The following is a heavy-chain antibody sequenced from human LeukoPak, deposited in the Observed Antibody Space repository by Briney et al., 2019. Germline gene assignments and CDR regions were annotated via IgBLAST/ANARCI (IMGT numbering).Heavy chain of an antibody. CDR3: AKSRHSSSWYYFDY. Sequence: SETLSLTCTVPGGSISSYYWSWIRQPPGKGLEWIGYIYYSGSTNYNPSLKSRVTISVDTSKNQFSLKLSSVTAADTAVYYCAKSRHSSSWYYFDYWGQGTLVTVSS. J-gene: IGHJ4*02. CDR1: GGSISSYY. V-gene: IGHV4-59*01. CDR2: IYYSGST. D-gene: IGHD6-13*01.